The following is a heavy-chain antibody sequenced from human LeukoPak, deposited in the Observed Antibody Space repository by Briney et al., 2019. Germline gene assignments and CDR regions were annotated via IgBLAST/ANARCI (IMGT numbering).Heavy chain of an antibody. V-gene: IGHV3-23*01. Sequence: GGSLRLYCAASGFTFSTYAMSWVRHAPGQGLEWVSSITSGGVTTYYADSVKGQFNISRDNSKNTLDLQMSGLRAEDTAVYYCARDHPDCRGKSCLLFDSWGQGMLVTVSS. J-gene: IGHJ4*02. D-gene: IGHD3-10*01. CDR1: GFTFSTYA. CDR3: ARDHPDCRGKSCLLFDS. CDR2: ITSGGVTT.